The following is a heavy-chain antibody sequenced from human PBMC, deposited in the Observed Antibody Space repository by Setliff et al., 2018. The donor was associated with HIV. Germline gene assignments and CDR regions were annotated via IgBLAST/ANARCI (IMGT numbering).Heavy chain of an antibody. CDR2: IPLIGSEK. J-gene: IGHJ4*02. CDR3: ASDLNWASADY. D-gene: IGHD7-27*01. CDR1: AGTFNTYA. V-gene: IGHV3-7*03. Sequence: GASVKVSCKAYAGTFNTYAISWVRQAPGKGLEWLGVIIPLIGSEKYYEDSVKGRFTVSRNNAENSLSLQTNSLTVDDTAIYYCASDLNWASADYWGQGILVTVSS.